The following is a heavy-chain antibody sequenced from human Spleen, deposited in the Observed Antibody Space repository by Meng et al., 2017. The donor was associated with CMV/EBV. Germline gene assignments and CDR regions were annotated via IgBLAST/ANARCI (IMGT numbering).Heavy chain of an antibody. CDR3: TRTWLTGDTYYFDY. CDR1: GFAFADYA. D-gene: IGHD7-27*01. CDR2: IRSKSYDGTT. V-gene: IGHV3-49*04. Sequence: GESLKISCAASGFAFADYAMSWVRQAPGKGLEWVSFIRSKSYDGTTLYAASVKGRFTISRDDSKGVAYLQMNSLRTEDTAIYYCTRTWLTGDTYYFDYWGQGTLVTVSS. J-gene: IGHJ4*02.